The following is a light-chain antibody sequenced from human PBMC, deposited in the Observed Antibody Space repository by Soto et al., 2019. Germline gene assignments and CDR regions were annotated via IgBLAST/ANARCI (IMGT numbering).Light chain of an antibody. V-gene: IGLV1-40*01. Sequence: QPVLTQPPSVSGAPGQRVTISCTGSGSNIGAGYDVHWYQHRPGTAPKLLVFGDSHRPSGVPDRFSGSKSGTSASLAITGLQAEDEGDYYCQSYDSTLDARYGFGTGTKLTVL. CDR1: GSNIGAGYD. CDR2: GDS. CDR3: QSYDSTLDARYG. J-gene: IGLJ1*01.